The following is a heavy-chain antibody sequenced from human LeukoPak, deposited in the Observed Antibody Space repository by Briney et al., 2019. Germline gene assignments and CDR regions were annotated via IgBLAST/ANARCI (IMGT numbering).Heavy chain of an antibody. CDR1: GYTFSSYW. V-gene: IGHV5-51*01. CDR2: IYPDDSDT. J-gene: IGHJ6*03. Sequence: GESLKISCKGSGYTFSSYWIGWVRQMPGKGLECMGIIYPDDSDTRYSPSVQGQVTISADKSISTAYLQWSSLTASDTAMYYCARLAYCSNDVCYSNYYYSMDVWGKGTTVTVSS. CDR3: ARLAYCSNDVCYSNYYYSMDV. D-gene: IGHD2-8*01.